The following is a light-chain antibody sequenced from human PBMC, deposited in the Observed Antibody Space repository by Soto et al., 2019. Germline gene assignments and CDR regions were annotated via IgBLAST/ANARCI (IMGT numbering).Light chain of an antibody. CDR2: AAS. CDR3: QQHGSSPWS. Sequence: EIVLTQSPGTLSLSPGERATLSCRASQSVNGNHLAWYQQRPGLAPRLLIFAASSRATGIPDRFSGSGSGTDFTLTISRLEPEDFAVYYCQQHGSSPWSFGLGTKVEIK. CDR1: QSVNGNH. J-gene: IGKJ1*01. V-gene: IGKV3-20*01.